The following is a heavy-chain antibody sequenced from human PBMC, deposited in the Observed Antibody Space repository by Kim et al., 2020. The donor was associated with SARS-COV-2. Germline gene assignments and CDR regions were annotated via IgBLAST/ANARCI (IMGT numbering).Heavy chain of an antibody. CDR1: GYTFTAFG. D-gene: IGHD2-21*02. J-gene: IGHJ1*01. CDR3: TIDKETYLGADCYEYFQH. V-gene: IGHV1-18*01. CDR2: ISAKSGNT. Sequence: ASVKVSCKASGYTFTAFGFTWVRQAPGQGLEWMGWISAKSGNTNYAQKFQGRVTMTTNRYTNTAYMELRSLRYDDTAIYYCTIDKETYLGADCYEYFQHWGQGTLVTVSS.